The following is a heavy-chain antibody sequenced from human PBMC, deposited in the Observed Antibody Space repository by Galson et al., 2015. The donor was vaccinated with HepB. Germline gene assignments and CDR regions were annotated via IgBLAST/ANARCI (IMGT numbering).Heavy chain of an antibody. V-gene: IGHV3-48*01. Sequence: SLRLSCAASGFTFSSYSMNWVRQAPGKGLEWVSYISSSSSTIYYADSVKGRFTISRDNAKNSLYLQMNSLRAEDTAVYYCARGYYDSSGYLHGSEYFQHWGQGTLVTVSS. CDR3: ARGYYDSSGYLHGSEYFQH. D-gene: IGHD3-22*01. CDR1: GFTFSSYS. J-gene: IGHJ1*01. CDR2: ISSSSSTI.